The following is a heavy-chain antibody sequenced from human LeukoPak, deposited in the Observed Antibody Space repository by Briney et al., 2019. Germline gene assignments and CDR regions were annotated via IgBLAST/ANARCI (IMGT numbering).Heavy chain of an antibody. J-gene: IGHJ4*02. CDR1: GYTFTGYY. CDR2: INPKSGGA. Sequence: ASVKASCKASGYTFTGYYIHWVRQAPGQGLEWMGWINPKSGGANYAQKFQGRVTMTRDTSISTAYMELSRLRSVDTAVYYCARERTLTSCYDYWGQGTLVTVSS. CDR3: ARERTLTSCYDY. V-gene: IGHV1-2*02. D-gene: IGHD2-15*01.